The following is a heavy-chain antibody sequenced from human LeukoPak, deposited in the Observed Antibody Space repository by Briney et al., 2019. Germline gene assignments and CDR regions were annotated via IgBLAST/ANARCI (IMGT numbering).Heavy chain of an antibody. CDR1: GFTFSKYA. Sequence: GGSLRLSCAASGFTFSKYAMSWVRQVPGKGLEWVSSIGDSGSSTYYADSVKGRFIISRDNSKNTLYLQMSSLRVEDTAIYYCARRPYAGAFDIWGQGTMVTASS. J-gene: IGHJ3*02. CDR3: ARRPYAGAFDI. D-gene: IGHD4-17*01. CDR2: IGDSGSST. V-gene: IGHV3-23*01.